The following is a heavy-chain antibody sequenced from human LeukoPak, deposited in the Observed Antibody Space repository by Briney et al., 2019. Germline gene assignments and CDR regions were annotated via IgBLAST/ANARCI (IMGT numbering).Heavy chain of an antibody. J-gene: IGHJ3*02. Sequence: ASVKVSCKASGYTFTGYYMHWVRQAPGQGLEWMGWINPNSGGTNHAQKFQGRATMTRDTSISTAYMELSRLRSDDTAVYYCARDIGYVNAFDIWGQGTMVTVSS. CDR1: GYTFTGYY. V-gene: IGHV1-2*02. CDR3: ARDIGYVNAFDI. CDR2: INPNSGGT. D-gene: IGHD5-12*01.